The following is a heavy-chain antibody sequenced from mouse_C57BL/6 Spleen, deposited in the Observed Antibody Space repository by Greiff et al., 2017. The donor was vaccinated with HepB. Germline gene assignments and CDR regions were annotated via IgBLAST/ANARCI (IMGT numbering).Heavy chain of an antibody. CDR2: IGPETGGT. V-gene: IGHV1-15*01. CDR3: TRKRTYDGYYCAMDY. J-gene: IGHJ4*01. D-gene: IGHD2-3*01. Sequence: QVQLQQSGAELVRPGASVTLSCKASGYTFTDYEMHWVKQTPVHGLEWIGAIGPETGGTAYNQKFKGKAILTADKSSSTAYMELRSLTSEDSAVYYCTRKRTYDGYYCAMDYWGQGTSVTVSS. CDR1: GYTFTDYE.